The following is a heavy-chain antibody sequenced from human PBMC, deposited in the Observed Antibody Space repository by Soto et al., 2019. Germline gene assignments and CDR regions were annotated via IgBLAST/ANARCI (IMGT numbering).Heavy chain of an antibody. Sequence: QVQLVESGAEVKKPGASVKVSCKASGFTFNTYGISWVRQAPGQGLEWMGWISGYNGNTNYAQNLQGRVTMTTDTPTNTAYMELRSLRSDDTAVYYCARDREYYYDTSGTYHYHYALDVLGQGTTVTVSS. CDR3: ARDREYYYDTSGTYHYHYALDV. CDR1: GFTFNTYG. J-gene: IGHJ6*02. CDR2: ISGYNGNT. V-gene: IGHV1-18*04. D-gene: IGHD3-22*01.